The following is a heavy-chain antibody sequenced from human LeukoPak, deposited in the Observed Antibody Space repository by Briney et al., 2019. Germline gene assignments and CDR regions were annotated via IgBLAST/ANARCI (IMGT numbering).Heavy chain of an antibody. CDR2: ISSSSSYI. CDR1: GFTFSSYS. CDR3: ARANDMITFGGVIVIRGPFDY. D-gene: IGHD3-16*02. J-gene: IGHJ4*02. V-gene: IGHV3-21*01. Sequence: GGSLTLFCAASGFTFSSYSMNWVRQAPGEGLEGVSSISSSSSYIYYADAVKGRFTISRDNAKKSLYLQMNSLRAEDTAVYYCARANDMITFGGVIVIRGPFDYWGQGTLVTVSS.